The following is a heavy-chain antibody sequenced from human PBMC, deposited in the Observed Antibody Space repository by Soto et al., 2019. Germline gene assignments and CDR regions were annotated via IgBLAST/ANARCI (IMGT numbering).Heavy chain of an antibody. V-gene: IGHV1-18*01. CDR2: IATYNSNK. J-gene: IGHJ5*02. Sequence: ASVKVSCKTSGDTFTNFGLRWVRQAPGQGLEWMGWIATYNSNKNYAQKFQGRLTLTTDTSTSTGYMELKSLEYDDTAVYYCARVLRGVVNWFDPWGQGTLVPVSS. CDR1: GDTFTNFG. CDR3: ARVLRGVVNWFDP. D-gene: IGHD3-10*01.